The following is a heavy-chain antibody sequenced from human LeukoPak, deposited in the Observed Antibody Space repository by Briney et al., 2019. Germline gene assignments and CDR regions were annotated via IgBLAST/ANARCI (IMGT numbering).Heavy chain of an antibody. J-gene: IGHJ4*02. D-gene: IGHD2/OR15-2a*01. CDR1: GFAFSAYA. V-gene: IGHV3-30-3*01. CDR3: ARDLSEKYSIDY. Sequence: PGGSLTLSCAASGFAFSAYAIHWVRQAPGKGLEWISFISFDGHTKYYANSVKGRLTISRDNSKNTLSLQMNSLRAEDTAIYYCARDLSEKYSIDYWGQGTLVTVSS. CDR2: ISFDGHTK.